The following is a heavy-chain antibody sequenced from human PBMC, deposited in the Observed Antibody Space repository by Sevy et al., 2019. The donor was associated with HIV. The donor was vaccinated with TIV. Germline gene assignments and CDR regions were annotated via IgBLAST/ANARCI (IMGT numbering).Heavy chain of an antibody. CDR2: VYYTGGT. V-gene: IGHV4-59*08. CDR1: GGSINSDH. CDR3: ARRNDFDI. J-gene: IGHJ3*02. Sequence: GSLRLSCTVSGGSINSDHWNWIRQPPGKGLEWIGYVYYTGGTNYNPSLKNRVTISVDRTKNQFSLKLTSVTAAYTAVYYCARRNDFDIWGQGTMVTVSS.